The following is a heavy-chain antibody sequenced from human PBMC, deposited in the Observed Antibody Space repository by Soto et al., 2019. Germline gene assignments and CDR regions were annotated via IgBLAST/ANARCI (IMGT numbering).Heavy chain of an antibody. CDR3: VRDPQRNDY. Sequence: QVQLVQSGAEVKKPGASVKVSCKASGYGFSSYGISWVRQAPGQGLEWMGWISASNGNRDYAQQFQGRVTMTSDTSRTTAYMELRSLRSGDTAVYYCVRDPQRNDYWGQGTLVNVSS. CDR1: GYGFSSYG. D-gene: IGHD2-2*01. CDR2: ISASNGNR. V-gene: IGHV1-18*04. J-gene: IGHJ4*02.